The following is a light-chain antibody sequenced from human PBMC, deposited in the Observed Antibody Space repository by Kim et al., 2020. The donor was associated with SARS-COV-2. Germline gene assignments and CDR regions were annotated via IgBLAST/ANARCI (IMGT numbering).Light chain of an antibody. Sequence: QSVLTQPPSASGTPGQRVTISCSGNRSNIGSNYAYWYQQLPGTAPKLLIYRDNQRPSGVPDRFSGSRSGTSASLAISGLRSEDEADYYCAAWDDSLSAVVFGGGTQLT. J-gene: IGLJ2*01. CDR3: AAWDDSLSAVV. V-gene: IGLV1-47*01. CDR1: RSNIGSNY. CDR2: RDN.